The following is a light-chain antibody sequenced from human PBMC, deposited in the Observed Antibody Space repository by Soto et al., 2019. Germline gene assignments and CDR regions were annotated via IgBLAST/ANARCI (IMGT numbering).Light chain of an antibody. CDR3: QQRSNWPPFT. Sequence: EIVLTQSPATLSLSPGERATLSCRASQSVGSYLAWYQQKPGQAPRLLIYDASNRATAIPDRFSGSGSGTEFTLTISSLEPEDFAIHHCQQRSNWPPFTFGPGTTVD. J-gene: IGKJ3*01. CDR1: QSVGSY. V-gene: IGKV3-11*01. CDR2: DAS.